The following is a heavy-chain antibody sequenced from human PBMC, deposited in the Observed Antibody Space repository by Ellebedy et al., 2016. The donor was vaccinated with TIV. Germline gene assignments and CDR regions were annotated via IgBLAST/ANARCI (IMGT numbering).Heavy chain of an antibody. CDR3: AKDGGIVGAKDAFDI. D-gene: IGHD1-26*01. V-gene: IGHV3-23*01. CDR1: GFTFSSYT. Sequence: GESLKISXAASGFTFSSYTMSWVCQAPVKGLEWVSDISGSGGSTYYADSVKGRFTISRDNSKNTLYLQMNSLRAEDTALYYCAKDGGIVGAKDAFDIWGQGTMVTVSS. J-gene: IGHJ3*02. CDR2: ISGSGGST.